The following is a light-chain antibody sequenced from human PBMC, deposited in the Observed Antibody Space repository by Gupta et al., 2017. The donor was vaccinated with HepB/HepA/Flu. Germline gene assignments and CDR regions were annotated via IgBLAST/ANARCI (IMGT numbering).Light chain of an antibody. J-gene: IGLJ1*01. CDR3: GNCDSNSV. Sequence: QPVLTQSSSASSSLGSSAKLICTLSSGHSSYIIAWHQQQPGKAPRYLMTVEGSGSYNKGSGVPDRFSGSSYGAARYITISNLQSEDEYYYYSGNCDSNSVFGTGTKVTVL. CDR2: VEGSGSY. V-gene: IGLV4-60*03. CDR1: SGHSSYI.